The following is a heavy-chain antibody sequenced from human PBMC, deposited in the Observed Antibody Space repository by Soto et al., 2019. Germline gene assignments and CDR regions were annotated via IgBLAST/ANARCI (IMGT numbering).Heavy chain of an antibody. J-gene: IGHJ6*02. CDR2: EHYSGSI. D-gene: IGHD3-16*01. CDR1: GGSISYEYYH. V-gene: IGHV4-30-4*08. CDR3: VREDDGGDREYYGLDV. Sequence: QVQLQQSGPGLVKPSQTLSLTCTVSGGSISYEYYHWTWIRQSPGKGLEWIGYEHYSGSIMYNPSFKSRVTISVDTSKNQFSLHLSSVTAADTAVYFCVREDDGGDREYYGLDVWGQGTTVTVSS.